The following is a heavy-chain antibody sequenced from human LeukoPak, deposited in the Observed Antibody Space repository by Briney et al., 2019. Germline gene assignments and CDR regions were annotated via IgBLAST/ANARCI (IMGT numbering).Heavy chain of an antibody. Sequence: NPSETLSLTCAVYGGSFSGYYWSWLRQPPGKGLEWIGEINHSGSTNYNPSLKSRVTISVDTSKNQFSLKLSSVTAADTAVYYCATLTPPAYYDSSGYSNSDAFDIWGQGTMVTVSS. CDR1: GGSFSGYY. D-gene: IGHD3-22*01. CDR3: ATLTPPAYYDSSGYSNSDAFDI. V-gene: IGHV4-34*01. CDR2: INHSGST. J-gene: IGHJ3*02.